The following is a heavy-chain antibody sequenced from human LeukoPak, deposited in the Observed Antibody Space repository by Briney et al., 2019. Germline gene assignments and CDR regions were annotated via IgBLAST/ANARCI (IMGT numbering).Heavy chain of an antibody. D-gene: IGHD2-2*02. V-gene: IGHV1-2*02. CDR3: ARDLRVVPAAILGVEAFDI. CDR2: INPNSGAT. Sequence: ASVKVSCKASGYTFTGYYMHWVRQAPGQGLEWMGWINPNSGATNYAQKFQGRVTMTRDTSISTAYMELSRLRSDDTAVYYCARDLRVVPAAILGVEAFDIWGQGTMVTVSS. J-gene: IGHJ3*02. CDR1: GYTFTGYY.